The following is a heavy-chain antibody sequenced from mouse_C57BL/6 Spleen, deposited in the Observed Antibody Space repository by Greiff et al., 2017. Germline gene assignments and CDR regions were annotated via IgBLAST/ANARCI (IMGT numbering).Heavy chain of an antibody. D-gene: IGHD2-2*01. CDR1: GYTFTSYW. CDR2: INPSSGYT. CDR3: AREGAYGYDGLAWFAY. Sequence: QVQLQQSGAELAKPGASVKLSCKASGYTFTSYWRHWVKQRPGQGLEWIGYINPSSGYTKYNQKFKDKATLTADKSSSTTYMQLSSLTYEDSAVYYCAREGAYGYDGLAWFAYCGEETLVTVSA. J-gene: IGHJ3*01. V-gene: IGHV1-7*01.